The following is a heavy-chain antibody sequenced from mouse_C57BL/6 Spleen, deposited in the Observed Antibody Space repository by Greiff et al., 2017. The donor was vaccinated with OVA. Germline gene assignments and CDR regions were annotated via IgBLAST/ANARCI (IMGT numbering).Heavy chain of an antibody. CDR2: ISSGGDYI. Sequence: DVHLVESGAGLVKPGGSLKLSCAASGFTFSSYAMSWVRQTPEKRLEWVAYISSGGDYIYYADTVKGRFTISRDNARNTLYLQMSSLKSEDTAMYYCTRDTARYFDVWGTGTTVTVSS. V-gene: IGHV5-9-1*02. J-gene: IGHJ1*03. CDR3: TRDTARYFDV. D-gene: IGHD5-1-1*01. CDR1: GFTFSSYA.